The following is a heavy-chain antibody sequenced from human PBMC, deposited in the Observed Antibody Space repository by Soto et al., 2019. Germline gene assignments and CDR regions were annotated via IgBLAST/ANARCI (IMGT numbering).Heavy chain of an antibody. Sequence: QAQLVQSGAEVKKPGSSVRVSCKAPGGDFDNYALSWVRRAPGQGLEWRGGIIPNFGSANYAPKFQGRVTITADESMRKGYMEFRRMRSEDTAIYYCARVTRAQSGYYDHIYKITGAMDVWGQGTTVTVSS. CDR2: IIPNFGSA. CDR1: GGDFDNYA. D-gene: IGHD3-3*01. CDR3: ARVTRAQSGYYDHIYKITGAMDV. V-gene: IGHV1-69*12. J-gene: IGHJ6*02.